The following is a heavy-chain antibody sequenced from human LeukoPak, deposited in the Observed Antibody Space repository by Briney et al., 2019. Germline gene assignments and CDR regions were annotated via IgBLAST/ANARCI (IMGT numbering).Heavy chain of an antibody. Sequence: ASVKVSCKASGYTFTGYYMHWVRQATGQGLEWMGWMNPNSGNTGYAQKFQGRVTMTRNTSISTAYMELSSLRSEDTAVYYCARSGAGPDYWGQGTLVTVSS. D-gene: IGHD1-26*01. CDR2: MNPNSGNT. CDR3: ARSGAGPDY. CDR1: GYTFTGYY. J-gene: IGHJ4*02. V-gene: IGHV1-8*02.